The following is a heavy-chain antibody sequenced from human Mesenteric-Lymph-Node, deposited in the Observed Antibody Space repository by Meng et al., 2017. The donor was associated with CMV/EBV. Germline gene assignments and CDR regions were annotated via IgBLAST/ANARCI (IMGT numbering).Heavy chain of an antibody. CDR2: ISGDTT. CDR1: GFTFSSYA. CDR3: VKNSFGVIVSPDS. J-gene: IGHJ4*02. D-gene: IGHD3-3*01. Sequence: GGSLRLSCAASGFTFSSYAMSWVRQAPGKGLEWLSAISGDTTYYADSVKGRFTISRDNSKNTVSLQMNNLTAGDTALYYCVKNSFGVIVSPDSWGPGTMVTVSS. V-gene: IGHV3-23*01.